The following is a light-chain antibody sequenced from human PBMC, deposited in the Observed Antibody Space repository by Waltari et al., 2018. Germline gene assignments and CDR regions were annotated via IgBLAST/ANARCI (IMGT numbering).Light chain of an antibody. CDR3: VLYGGNGIWV. J-gene: IGLJ3*02. Sequence: QTVVTQEPAFSVSPGGTIPLTCAFTSGSVSTCDYPSWYQQTPGQAPRTLIYSTNIRSSGVPDRFSGSIIGNKAALTITGAQADDESDYYCVLYGGNGIWVFGGGTRLTVL. CDR1: SGSVSTCDY. CDR2: STN. V-gene: IGLV8-61*01.